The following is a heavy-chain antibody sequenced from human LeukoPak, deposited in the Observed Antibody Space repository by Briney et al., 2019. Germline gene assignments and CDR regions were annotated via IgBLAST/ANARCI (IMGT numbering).Heavy chain of an antibody. D-gene: IGHD3-10*02. CDR1: GFTVSSNY. V-gene: IGHV3-53*01. Sequence: GGSLRLSCAASGFTVSSNYMSWVRQAPGKGLEWVSIIYSGGSTFYADSVKGRFTIPRDNSKNTLYLQMNSLRAEDTAVYYCAELGITMIGGVWGKGTTVTISS. CDR2: IYSGGST. CDR3: AELGITMIGGV. J-gene: IGHJ6*04.